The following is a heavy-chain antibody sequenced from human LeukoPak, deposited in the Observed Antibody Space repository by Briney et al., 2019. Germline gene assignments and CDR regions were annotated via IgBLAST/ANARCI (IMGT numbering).Heavy chain of an antibody. J-gene: IGHJ4*02. Sequence: PGGSLRLSCAASGFTFSAYWMAWVRQAPGKGLEWVANMKQDGREKHYVDSVKGRFTISRDNARNSLYLQMNSLRVDDTAVYFCARDASGSRPNSWGPGTLVTVTS. V-gene: IGHV3-7*03. CDR3: ARDASGSRPNS. CDR2: MKQDGREK. D-gene: IGHD3-10*01. CDR1: GFTFSAYW.